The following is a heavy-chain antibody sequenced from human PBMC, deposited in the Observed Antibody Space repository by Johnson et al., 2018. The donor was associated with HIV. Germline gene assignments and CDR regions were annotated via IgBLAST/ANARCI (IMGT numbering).Heavy chain of an antibody. D-gene: IGHD6-13*01. J-gene: IGHJ3*02. CDR1: GFTFSSYA. CDR2: IWYDGSNK. V-gene: IGHV3-33*03. Sequence: QVQLVESGGGLVQPGGSLRLSCAASGFTFSSYAMHWVRQAPGKGLEWVAVIWYDGSNKNYADSVKGRFTISRDNSKNAMSLQMNSPRAEDTAVYYCAKDLSSSSWDAFDIWGQGTMVTVSS. CDR3: AKDLSSSSWDAFDI.